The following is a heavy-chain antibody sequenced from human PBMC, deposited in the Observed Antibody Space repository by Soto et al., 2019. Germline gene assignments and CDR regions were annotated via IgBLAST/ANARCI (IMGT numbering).Heavy chain of an antibody. V-gene: IGHV1-69*13. CDR1: GGTFSSYA. Sequence: ASVKVSCKASGGTFSSYAISWVRQAPGQGPEWMGGIIPIFGTANYAQKFQGRVTITADESTSTAYMELSSLRSEDTAVYYCARGPPKYPYYNWFDPWGQGTLVTVSS. J-gene: IGHJ5*02. CDR3: ARGPPKYPYYNWFDP. CDR2: IIPIFGTA. D-gene: IGHD2-2*01.